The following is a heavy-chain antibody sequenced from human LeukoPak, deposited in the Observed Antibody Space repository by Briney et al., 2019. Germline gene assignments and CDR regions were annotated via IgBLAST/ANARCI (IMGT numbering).Heavy chain of an antibody. CDR3: AKVRQFTAATGTGLDY. D-gene: IGHD6-13*01. J-gene: IGHJ4*02. CDR2: IWHDGSLK. CDR1: GFTFSYYG. V-gene: IGHV3-33*06. Sequence: PGGSLKLSCAASGFTFSYYGMHWVRQAPGKGLDWVAVIWHDGSLKYYADSDRGRFTISRDNSMNTVYLQMNSLRAEDTAVYYCAKVRQFTAATGTGLDYWGQGTLVTVSS.